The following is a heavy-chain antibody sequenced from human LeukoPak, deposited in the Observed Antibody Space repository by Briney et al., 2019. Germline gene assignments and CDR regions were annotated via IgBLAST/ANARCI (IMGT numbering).Heavy chain of an antibody. D-gene: IGHD3-10*01. Sequence: PSQTLSLTCTVSGGSNSSGDYYWSWIRQPPGKGLEWIGYIYYSGSTYYNPSLKSRVTISVDTSKNQFSLKLSSVTAADTAVYYCARGSGRWAISGSYHHWGQGTLVTVSS. CDR3: ARGSGRWAISGSYHH. J-gene: IGHJ5*02. CDR1: GGSNSSGDYY. CDR2: IYYSGST. V-gene: IGHV4-30-4*08.